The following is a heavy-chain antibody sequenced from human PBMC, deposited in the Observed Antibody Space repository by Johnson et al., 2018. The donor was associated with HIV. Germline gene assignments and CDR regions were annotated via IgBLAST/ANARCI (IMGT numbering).Heavy chain of an antibody. Sequence: QMLLVESGGGVVQPGGSLRLSCAASGFAFSNYAMHWVRQAPGKGLEWMAIILYDGSNEYYADSVKGRFTISRDNSKNTLYLHISSLRAEDTALYYCAGDSFIAVTLSDAFDIWGQGTVVTVSS. D-gene: IGHD6-19*01. V-gene: IGHV3-30-3*01. J-gene: IGHJ3*02. CDR2: ILYDGSNE. CDR1: GFAFSNYA. CDR3: AGDSFIAVTLSDAFDI.